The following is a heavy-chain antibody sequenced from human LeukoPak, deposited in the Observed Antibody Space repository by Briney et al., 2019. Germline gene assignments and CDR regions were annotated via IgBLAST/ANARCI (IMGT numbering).Heavy chain of an antibody. CDR1: CGSISSYY. Sequence: PSETLSLTCTVSCGSISSYYWSWIRQPPGKGLEWIAYIYTSGSTNYNPSLKSRVTISVDTSKNQFSLNLSSVTAADTAVYYCARVGETVGITGMDVWGKGTTVTVSS. J-gene: IGHJ6*04. V-gene: IGHV4-4*09. CDR3: ARVGETVGITGMDV. D-gene: IGHD3-3*01. CDR2: IYTSGST.